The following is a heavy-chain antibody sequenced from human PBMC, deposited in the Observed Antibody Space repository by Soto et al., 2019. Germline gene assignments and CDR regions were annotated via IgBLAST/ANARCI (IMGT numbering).Heavy chain of an antibody. V-gene: IGHV3-23*01. CDR3: AKDSGYYHFDY. CDR2: ISGSGGRT. D-gene: IGHD1-26*01. CDR1: GFTFSSYD. Sequence: GGSLRLSCAASGFTFSSYDMSWVRQTPGRGPEWVLGISGSGGRTYYADSVKGRFTISRDNSKNTLHLQMNSLRAEDTAVYYCAKDSGYYHFDYWGQGTLVTVSS. J-gene: IGHJ4*02.